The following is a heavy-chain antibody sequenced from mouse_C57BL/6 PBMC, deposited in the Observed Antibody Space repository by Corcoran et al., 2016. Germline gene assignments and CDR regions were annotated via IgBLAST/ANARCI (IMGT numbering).Heavy chain of an antibody. Sequence: LPESGPGLVKPSQSLSLTCSVTGYSITSGYYWNWIRQFPGNKLEWMGYISYDGSNNYNPSLKNRISITRDTSKNQFFLKLNSVTTEDTATYYCARRVYYDYDGYFDVWGTGTTVTVSS. D-gene: IGHD2-4*01. CDR1: GYSITSGYY. CDR2: ISYDGSN. CDR3: ARRVYYDYDGYFDV. J-gene: IGHJ1*03. V-gene: IGHV3-6*01.